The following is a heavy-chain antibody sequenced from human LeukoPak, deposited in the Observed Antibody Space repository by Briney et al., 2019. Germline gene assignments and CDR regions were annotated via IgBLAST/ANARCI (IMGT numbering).Heavy chain of an antibody. Sequence: SETLSLTCTVSGYSISSGYYWGWIRQPPGKGLEWIGSIYHSGSTYYNPSLKNPVTISVDTSKNQFSLKLSSVTAADTAVYYCARRVGVALDYWGQGTLVTVSS. J-gene: IGHJ4*02. CDR3: ARRVGVALDY. CDR2: IYHSGST. D-gene: IGHD2-21*01. CDR1: GYSISSGYY. V-gene: IGHV4-38-2*02.